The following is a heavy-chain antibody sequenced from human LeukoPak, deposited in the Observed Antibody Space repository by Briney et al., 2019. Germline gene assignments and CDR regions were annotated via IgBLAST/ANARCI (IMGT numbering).Heavy chain of an antibody. D-gene: IGHD1-26*01. CDR2: ISSDGTYT. CDR3: ARDQGGSYSEYFDY. Sequence: GGSLRLSCAASGFTFSSHLMHWVRQAPGKGLVWVSRISSDGTYTNYADSVKGRFTISRDNSKNTLYLQMNSLRAEDTAVYYCARDQGGSYSEYFDYWGQGTLVTVSS. CDR1: GFTFSSHL. J-gene: IGHJ4*02. V-gene: IGHV3-74*01.